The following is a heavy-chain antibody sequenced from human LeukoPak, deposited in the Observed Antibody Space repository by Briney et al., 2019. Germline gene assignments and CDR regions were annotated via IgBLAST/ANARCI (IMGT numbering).Heavy chain of an antibody. CDR3: ARRAKEYYYDSSGYYYSAFDI. D-gene: IGHD3-22*01. J-gene: IGHJ3*02. V-gene: IGHV4-38-2*02. CDR1: GYSISSGYY. CDR2: IYHSGST. Sequence: SENLSLTCTVSGYSISSGYYWGWIRQPPGKGLEWIGSIYHSGSTYYNPSLKSRVTISVDTSKNQFSLKLSSVTAADTAVYYCARRAKEYYYDSSGYYYSAFDIWGQGTMVTVSS.